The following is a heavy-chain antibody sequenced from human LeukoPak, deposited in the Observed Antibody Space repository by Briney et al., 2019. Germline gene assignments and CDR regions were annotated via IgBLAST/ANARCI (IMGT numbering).Heavy chain of an antibody. CDR1: GYTLTELS. D-gene: IGHD4-17*01. CDR3: ATVQRGTTVTTYNWFGP. CDR2: FDPEDGET. Sequence: GASVEVSCKVSGYTLTELSMHWVRQAPGKGLEWMGGFDPEDGETIYAQKFQGRVTMTEDTSTDTAYMELSSLRSEDTAVYYCATVQRGTTVTTYNWFGPWGQGTLVTVSS. V-gene: IGHV1-24*01. J-gene: IGHJ5*02.